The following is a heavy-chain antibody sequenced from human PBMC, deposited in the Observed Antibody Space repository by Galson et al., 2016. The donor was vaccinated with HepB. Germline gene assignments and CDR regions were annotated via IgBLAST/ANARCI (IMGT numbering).Heavy chain of an antibody. CDR3: AKVPYGDYASAFDS. CDR2: ISYNSGDET. Sequence: SLRLSCAASGFTFRDFAMTWVRQTPGKGLEWVSAISYNSGDETYFADSVRGRFTISRDNSKDTLYLQMNSLRVEDTAVYFCAKVPYGDYASAFDSWGQGTTVIVSS. J-gene: IGHJ4*03. V-gene: IGHV3-23*01. D-gene: IGHD4-17*01. CDR1: GFTFRDFA.